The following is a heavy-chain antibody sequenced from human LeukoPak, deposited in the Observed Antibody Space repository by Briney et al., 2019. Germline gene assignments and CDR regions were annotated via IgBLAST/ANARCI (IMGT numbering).Heavy chain of an antibody. V-gene: IGHV4-34*01. D-gene: IGHD2-15*01. CDR3: ARELRCSGGSCSDWFDP. J-gene: IGHJ5*02. CDR2: INHSGST. Sequence: SETLSLTCAVYGGSFRGYYWSWIRQPPGKGLEWIGEINHSGSTNYNPSLKSRVTISVDTSKNQFSLKLSSVTAADTAVYYCARELRCSGGSCSDWFDPWGQGTLVTVSS. CDR1: GGSFRGYY.